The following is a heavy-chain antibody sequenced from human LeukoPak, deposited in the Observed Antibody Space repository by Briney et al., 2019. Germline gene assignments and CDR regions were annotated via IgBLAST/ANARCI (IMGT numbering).Heavy chain of an antibody. CDR2: ISSSGSTI. J-gene: IGHJ5*02. CDR1: GFTFSDYY. CDR3: ARERESRFDP. V-gene: IGHV3-11*01. Sequence: GRSLRLSCAASGFTFSDYYMSWIRQAPGKGLEWVSYISSSGSTIYYEDSVKRRFTISTDNAKNSLYLQMNSLRAEDTAVYYCARERESRFDPWGQGTLVTVSS.